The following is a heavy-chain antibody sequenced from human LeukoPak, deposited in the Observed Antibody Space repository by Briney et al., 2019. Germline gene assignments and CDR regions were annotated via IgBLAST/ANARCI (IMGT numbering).Heavy chain of an antibody. D-gene: IGHD6-19*01. CDR1: GFTFSSYA. V-gene: IGHV3-30-3*01. CDR2: ISYDGSNK. Sequence: PGGSLRLSCAASGFTFSSYAMHWVRQAPGKGLEWVAVISYDGSNKYYADSVKGRFTISRDNSKNTLYLQMNSLRAEDTAVYYCASSRAVAGKGDFDYWGQGTLVTVSS. CDR3: ASSRAVAGKGDFDY. J-gene: IGHJ4*02.